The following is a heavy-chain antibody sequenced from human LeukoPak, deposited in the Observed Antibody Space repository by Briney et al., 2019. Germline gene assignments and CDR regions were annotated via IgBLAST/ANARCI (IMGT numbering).Heavy chain of an antibody. CDR1: GYTFTGYY. CDR3: ARDPLGYCSSTSCSDY. Sequence: ASLKVSCKASGYTFTGYYMHWVRQAPGQGLEWMGRINPNSGGTNYAQKFQGRVTMTRDTSISTAYMELSRLRSDDTAVYYCARDPLGYCSSTSCSDYWGQGTLVTVSS. V-gene: IGHV1-2*06. J-gene: IGHJ4*02. D-gene: IGHD2-2*01. CDR2: INPNSGGT.